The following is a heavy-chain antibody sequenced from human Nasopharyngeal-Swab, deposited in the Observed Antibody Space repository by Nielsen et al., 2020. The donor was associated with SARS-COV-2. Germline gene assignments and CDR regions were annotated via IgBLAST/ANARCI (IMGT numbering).Heavy chain of an antibody. J-gene: IGHJ4*02. CDR3: ATDSGWYVYDY. CDR1: GFTYW. V-gene: IGHV3-7*01. Sequence: GESLKISCAASGFTYWMNWVRQAPGKGLEWVGNIGQDGGGKKYVDSVKGRFTISRDNANNLLYLQMNSLRAEDTAVYYCATDSGWYVYDYWGQGTLVTVSS. CDR2: IGQDGGGK. D-gene: IGHD6-19*01.